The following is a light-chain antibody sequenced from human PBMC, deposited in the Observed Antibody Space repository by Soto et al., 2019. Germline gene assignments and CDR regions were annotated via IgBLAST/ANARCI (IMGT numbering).Light chain of an antibody. CDR3: CSYADSSTFV. CDR2: EDF. CDR1: SSDVGSYNL. Sequence: QSALTQPASVSGSPGQSITISCTGTSSDVGSYNLVSWYQQHPGKAPKLMIYEDFKRPSGVSNRFSGSKSGNTASLTISGLQAEDEADYYCCSYADSSTFVFGTGTKVTVL. V-gene: IGLV2-23*01. J-gene: IGLJ1*01.